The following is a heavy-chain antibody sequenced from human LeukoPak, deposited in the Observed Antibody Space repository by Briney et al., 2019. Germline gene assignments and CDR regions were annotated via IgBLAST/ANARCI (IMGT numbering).Heavy chain of an antibody. V-gene: IGHV3-21*04. CDR1: GFTFSSYR. Sequence: PGGSLRLSCAASGFTFSSYRMNWVRQAPGRGLEWVSSISSSSSYIYYADSVKGRFTISRDNAKNSLYLQMNSLRAEDTALYYCARRSSLYYYYYYMDVWGKGTTVTVSS. CDR2: ISSSSSYI. J-gene: IGHJ6*03. D-gene: IGHD2-2*01. CDR3: ARRSSLYYYYYYMDV.